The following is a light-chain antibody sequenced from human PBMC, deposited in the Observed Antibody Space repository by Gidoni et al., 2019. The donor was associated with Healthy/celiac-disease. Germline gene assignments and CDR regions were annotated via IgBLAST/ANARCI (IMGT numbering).Light chain of an antibody. J-gene: IGKJ1*01. CDR2: AVS. V-gene: IGKV1-39*01. CDR1: QSISSY. CDR3: QQSYSTPRT. Sequence: DIQMTQSPSALSASVGDRVTITCRASQSISSYLNWYQQKPGKAPKLLIYAVSTLQLVVPSRFSGSGSGTDLTLTISSLQPEDFATYYCQQSYSTPRTFGQGTKVEIK.